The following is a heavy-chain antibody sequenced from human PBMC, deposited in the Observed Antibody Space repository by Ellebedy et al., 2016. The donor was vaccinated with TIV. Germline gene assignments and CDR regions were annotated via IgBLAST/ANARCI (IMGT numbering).Heavy chain of an antibody. CDR2: IYSGGST. Sequence: GGSLRLXXAASGFTVSSNYMSWVRQAPGKGLEWVSVIYSGGSTYYADSVKGRFTISRDNSKNTLYLQMNSLRAEDTAVYYCARGHSSGWDWFDPWGQGTLVTVSS. CDR3: ARGHSSGWDWFDP. J-gene: IGHJ5*02. CDR1: GFTVSSNY. D-gene: IGHD6-19*01. V-gene: IGHV3-66*01.